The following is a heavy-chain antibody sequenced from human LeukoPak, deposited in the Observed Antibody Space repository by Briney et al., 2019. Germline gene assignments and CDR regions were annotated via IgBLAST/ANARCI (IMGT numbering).Heavy chain of an antibody. D-gene: IGHD6-6*01. CDR1: GYTFTGYY. V-gene: IGHV1-2*02. Sequence: ASVKVSCKASGYTFTGYYMHWVRQAPGQGLEWMGWINPNSGGTNYAQKFQGRVTMARDTSISTAYMELSRLRSDDTAVYYCARHEGRRRIAALTKRAFDIWGRGTMVTVSS. CDR3: ARHEGRRRIAALTKRAFDI. CDR2: INPNSGGT. J-gene: IGHJ3*02.